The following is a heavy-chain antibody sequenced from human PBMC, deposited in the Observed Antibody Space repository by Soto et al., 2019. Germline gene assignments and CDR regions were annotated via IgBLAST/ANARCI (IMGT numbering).Heavy chain of an antibody. CDR2: IYYRGKT. J-gene: IGHJ4*02. Sequence: SETLSLTCTVSGGSISSNINYWGWIRQPPGKGLEWIGSIYYRGKTYYNPSLKSRVTLSVDTSKNQFSLRLTSVTAADTAVYYCARQQNDRNAGNFDFWVQGTLVTVSS. CDR3: ARQQNDRNAGNFDF. CDR1: GGSISSNINY. V-gene: IGHV4-39*01. D-gene: IGHD1-1*01.